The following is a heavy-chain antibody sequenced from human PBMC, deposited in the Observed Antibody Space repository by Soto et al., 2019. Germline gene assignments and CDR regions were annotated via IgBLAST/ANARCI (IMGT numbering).Heavy chain of an antibody. CDR2: IDPTDSYT. CDR3: ARSRRGAYSSGWYSPSGYYNCGIDV. V-gene: IGHV5-10-1*01. Sequence: GESLKISCQASGYSFTTYWISWVRQMPGKGLECMGRIDPTDSYTDYGPSFEGHVTMSVDRSINTAYLEWSSLKASDSAMYYCARSRRGAYSSGWYSPSGYYNCGIDVWGQGTTVTVSS. D-gene: IGHD6-19*01. J-gene: IGHJ6*02. CDR1: GYSFTTYW.